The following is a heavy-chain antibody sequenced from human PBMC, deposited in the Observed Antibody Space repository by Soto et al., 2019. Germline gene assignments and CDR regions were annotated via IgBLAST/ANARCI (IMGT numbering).Heavy chain of an antibody. CDR1: GGSISSGGYY. D-gene: IGHD3-3*01. Sequence: TLSLTCTVSGGSISSGGYYWSWTRQHPGKGLEWIGYIYYSGSTYYNPSLKSRVTISVDTSKNQFSLKLSSVTAADTAVYYRARARGLRFLEWLPTENWFDPWGQGTLVTVSS. CDR2: IYYSGST. CDR3: ARARGLRFLEWLPTENWFDP. J-gene: IGHJ5*02. V-gene: IGHV4-31*03.